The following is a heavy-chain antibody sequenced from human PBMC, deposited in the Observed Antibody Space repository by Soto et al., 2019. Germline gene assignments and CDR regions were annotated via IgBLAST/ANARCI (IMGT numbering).Heavy chain of an antibody. D-gene: IGHD2-2*01. J-gene: IGHJ4*02. V-gene: IGHV4-34*01. CDR1: GGSFSGYY. Sequence: SETLSLTCAVYGGSFSGYYWSWIRQPPGKGLEWIGEINHSGSTNYNPSLKSRVTISVDTSKNQFSLKLSSVTAADTAVYYCARRPVGDVYQLLSRYYFDYWGQGTLVTVSS. CDR3: ARRPVGDVYQLLSRYYFDY. CDR2: INHSGST.